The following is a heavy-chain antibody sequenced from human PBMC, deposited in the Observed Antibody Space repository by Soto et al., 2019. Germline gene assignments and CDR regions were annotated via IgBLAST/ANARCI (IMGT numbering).Heavy chain of an antibody. V-gene: IGHV3-23*01. Sequence: GGSLRLSCAVSGFTFSSYAMSWVRRAPGKGLEWVSAISGSAYSTYYADSVKGRFTISRDNSQNIIYLQMDSLSAEDTAIYYCAKCPMNEWLITEIYFLSLREAALISVSS. J-gene: IGHJ4*02. CDR3: AKCPMNEWLITEIYFLS. D-gene: IGHD6-19*01. CDR2: ISGSAYST. CDR1: GFTFSSYA.